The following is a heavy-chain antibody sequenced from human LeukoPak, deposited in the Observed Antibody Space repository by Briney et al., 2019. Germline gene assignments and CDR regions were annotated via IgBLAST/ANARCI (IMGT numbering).Heavy chain of an antibody. V-gene: IGHV3-64D*06. D-gene: IGHD3-10*01. J-gene: IGHJ6*04. CDR2: ICCYGGRT. Sequence: GGALRLSCLASGFTFSRYAMHWVGQAPGKGLEDVSAICCYGGRTYYVDSVKGRFAISRDNSKNTLYLQMSSLRTKGTAVNYCVKELILFGVRTGNGMDVSGKGTTVTVSS. CDR3: VKELILFGVRTGNGMDV. CDR1: GFTFSRYA.